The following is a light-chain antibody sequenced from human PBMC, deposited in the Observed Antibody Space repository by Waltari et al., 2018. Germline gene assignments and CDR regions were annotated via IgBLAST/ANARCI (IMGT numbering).Light chain of an antibody. J-gene: IGLJ2*01. CDR2: EVS. V-gene: IGLV2-8*01. Sequence: QSALPQPPSASGSPGQSVTIPCTGTSSDGGGPNFVSWYQQHPGKVPKLMIHEVSKRPSGVPDRFSGSKSGDTASLTVSGLQAEDEADYYCTSYAGSNILVFGGGTKLTVL. CDR1: SSDGGGPNF. CDR3: TSYAGSNILV.